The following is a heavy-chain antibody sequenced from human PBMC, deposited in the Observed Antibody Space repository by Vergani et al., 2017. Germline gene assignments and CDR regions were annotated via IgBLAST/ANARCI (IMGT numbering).Heavy chain of an antibody. D-gene: IGHD3-16*01. CDR3: ARAFDYYYYGMDV. CDR1: GYTFTSYG. V-gene: IGHV1-69*18. J-gene: IGHJ6*02. CDR2: IIPIFGTA. Sequence: QVQLVQSGAEVKKPGASVKVSCKASGYTFTSYGISWVRQAPGQGLEWMGRIIPIFGTANYAQKFQGRVTITADESTSTAYMELSSLRSEDTAVYYCARAFDYYYYGMDVWGQGTTVTVSS.